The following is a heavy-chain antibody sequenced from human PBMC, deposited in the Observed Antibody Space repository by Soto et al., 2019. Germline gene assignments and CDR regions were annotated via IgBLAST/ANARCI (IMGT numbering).Heavy chain of an antibody. CDR3: FNVAFGY. Sequence: GGSLRLSCTASGFSFSSNWMSWVRQAPGKGPEWVANINQDGSEKYCADSVKGRFTISRDNAKNSLYLQMDNLRVEDTALYYCFNVAFGYWGRGTLVTVSS. CDR2: INQDGSEK. V-gene: IGHV3-7*01. J-gene: IGHJ4*02. CDR1: GFSFSSNW.